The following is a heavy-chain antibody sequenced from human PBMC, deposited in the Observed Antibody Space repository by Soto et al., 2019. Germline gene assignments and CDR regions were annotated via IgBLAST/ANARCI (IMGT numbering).Heavy chain of an antibody. V-gene: IGHV1-69*01. D-gene: IGHD3-10*01. Sequence: QVQLVQSGAEVKKPGSSVKVSCKASGGTFSSYAISWVRQAPGQGLEWMGGIIPIFGTANYAQKFQGRVTITADESTSTAYIELSSLRSEDTAVYYCARAYYITMVRGVIRNYYGMDVWGQVTTVTVSS. J-gene: IGHJ6*02. CDR1: GGTFSSYA. CDR3: ARAYYITMVRGVIRNYYGMDV. CDR2: IIPIFGTA.